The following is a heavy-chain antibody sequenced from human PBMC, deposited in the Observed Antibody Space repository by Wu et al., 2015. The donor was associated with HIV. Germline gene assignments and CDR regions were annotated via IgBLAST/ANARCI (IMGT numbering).Heavy chain of an antibody. CDR1: GDGFTSYA. J-gene: IGHJ6*02. CDR2: INPNSGGT. V-gene: IGHV1-2*02. D-gene: IGHD5-12*01. Sequence: QVHLVQFGGEVKKPGSSVKVTCKASGDGFTSYAVSWVRQAPGQGLEWMGWINPNSGGTNYAQKFHGRVTLTRDTSIGTAYMELSRLTSDDTAVYYCARNTDSVATSLYSLGVWGQGTVVTVSS. CDR3: ARNTDSVATSLYSLGV.